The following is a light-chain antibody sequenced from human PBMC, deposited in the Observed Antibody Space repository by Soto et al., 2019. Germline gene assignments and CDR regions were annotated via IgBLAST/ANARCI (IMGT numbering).Light chain of an antibody. CDR1: SSDVGGYNY. J-gene: IGLJ1*01. Sequence: QSALTQPPSASGSPGQSVAISCTGTSSDVGGYNYVSWYQQHPGKAPKLMIYEVNKRPSGVPDRFSGSKSGNTASLTVSGFQVEDEADYYCSSYAGSSNVFGTGTKLTVL. CDR3: SSYAGSSNV. V-gene: IGLV2-8*01. CDR2: EVN.